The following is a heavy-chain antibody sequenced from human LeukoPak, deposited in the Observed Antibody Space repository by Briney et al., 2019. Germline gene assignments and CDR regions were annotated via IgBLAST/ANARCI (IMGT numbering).Heavy chain of an antibody. Sequence: ASVKVSCKASGYTFTSFGISWVRQAPGQGLEWMEWIGAYNGNTKYGQKLQGRVTMTTDTSTSTAYMELRSLRSDDAAVYYCARDQMNIAAAGAYFDYWGQGTLVTVSS. V-gene: IGHV1-18*01. CDR3: ARDQMNIAAAGAYFDY. CDR2: IGAYNGNT. CDR1: GYTFTSFG. D-gene: IGHD6-13*01. J-gene: IGHJ4*02.